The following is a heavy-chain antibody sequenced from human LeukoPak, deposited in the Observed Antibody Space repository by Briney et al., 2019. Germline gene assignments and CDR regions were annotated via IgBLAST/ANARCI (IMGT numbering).Heavy chain of an antibody. D-gene: IGHD3-3*01. CDR3: ARVGILRIPSNWFDP. V-gene: IGHV4-59*01. J-gene: IGHJ5*02. Sequence: SETLSLTCTVSGASISSYYWSWIRQPPGKGLEWIGYIYYSGSTRYNPSLKSRVTISVDTSKNQFSLKLSSVTAADTAVYYCARVGILRIPSNWFDPWGQGTRVTVSS. CDR1: GASISSYY. CDR2: IYYSGST.